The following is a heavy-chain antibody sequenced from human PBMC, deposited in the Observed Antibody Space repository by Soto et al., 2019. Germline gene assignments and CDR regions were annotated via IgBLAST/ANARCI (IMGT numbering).Heavy chain of an antibody. J-gene: IGHJ6*02. Sequence: ASVKVSCKASGYTFTSYGISWVRQAPGQGLEWMGWISAYNGNTNYAQKLQGRVTMTTDTSTSTAYMELRSLRSDDTAVYYCASENYYGSGTGANYYYGMDVWGQGTTVTVSS. CDR3: ASENYYGSGTGANYYYGMDV. V-gene: IGHV1-18*04. D-gene: IGHD3-10*01. CDR1: GYTFTSYG. CDR2: ISAYNGNT.